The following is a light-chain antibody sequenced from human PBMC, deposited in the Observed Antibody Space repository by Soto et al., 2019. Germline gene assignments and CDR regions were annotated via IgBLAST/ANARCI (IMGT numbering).Light chain of an antibody. Sequence: EIVLTQSPGTLSSSPGERATLSCRASESVSSNYLAWYQQRPGPAPRLLIYAASNRASGIPDRFGGSGSGTDFTLTVSRLEPEDFAVYYCQQYGSAPWTVGQGTKV. CDR1: ESVSSNY. J-gene: IGKJ1*01. CDR3: QQYGSAPWT. V-gene: IGKV3-20*01. CDR2: AAS.